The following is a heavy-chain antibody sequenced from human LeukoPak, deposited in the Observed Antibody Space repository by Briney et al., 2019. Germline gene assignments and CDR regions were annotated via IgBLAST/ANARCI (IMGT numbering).Heavy chain of an antibody. V-gene: IGHV3-9*01. D-gene: IGHD6-13*01. Sequence: GGSLRLSCAASGFTFDDYAMHWVRQAPGKGLEWVSGISWNSGSIGYADSVKGRFTISRDNAKNSLYLQMNSLRAEDTALYYCAEDLSPSPFGIAAARGDGMDVWGQGTTVTVSS. CDR1: GFTFDDYA. CDR2: ISWNSGSI. CDR3: AEDLSPSPFGIAAARGDGMDV. J-gene: IGHJ6*02.